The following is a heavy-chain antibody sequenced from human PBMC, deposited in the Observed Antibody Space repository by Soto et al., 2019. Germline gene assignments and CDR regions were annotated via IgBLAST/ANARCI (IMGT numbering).Heavy chain of an antibody. CDR2: IYSGGST. J-gene: IGHJ4*02. CDR3: AAYSHXGY. Sequence: EEQLVESGGDLVQPGGSLRLSCAASGFTVSNNYMSWVRQAPGKGLEWVSLIYSGGSTYYADSVKGRFTISRDSSKNTLYLQMNSXXXXXXXXXXCAAYSHXGYWGQGTLVTXSS. CDR1: GFTVSNNY. D-gene: IGHD3-16*01. V-gene: IGHV3-66*01.